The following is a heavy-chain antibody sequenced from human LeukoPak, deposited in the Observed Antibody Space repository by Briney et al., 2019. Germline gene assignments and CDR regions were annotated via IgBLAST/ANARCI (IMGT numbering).Heavy chain of an antibody. V-gene: IGHV3-23*01. Sequence: GGPLSLSCTTSGFVFSNYAMNWARQATGKGPECVSGLSGFNTYYPDSVKGRFTIFRDNSKNVLYLQVDRLEGEGTAVYSCAKDVCTSPRSLLCFDSWGQGTLVTVSS. CDR1: GFVFSNYA. D-gene: IGHD2-8*01. J-gene: IGHJ4*02. CDR3: AKDVCTSPRSLLCFDS. CDR2: LSGFNT.